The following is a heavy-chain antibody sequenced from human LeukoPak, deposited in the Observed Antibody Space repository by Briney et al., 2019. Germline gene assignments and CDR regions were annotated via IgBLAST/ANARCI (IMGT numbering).Heavy chain of an antibody. CDR1: GFTFTVYW. CDR2: INQDGRKK. CDR3: ARGQTLTF. J-gene: IGHJ1*01. Sequence: GGTLRLSCTTSGFTFTVYWMTWVRQAPGKGLEWVANINQDGRKKFYVDSGKGRFTISRDNAKNALYVQMNSLRAEDTGAYFCARGQTLTFWGQDPLVTASS. V-gene: IGHV3-7*01.